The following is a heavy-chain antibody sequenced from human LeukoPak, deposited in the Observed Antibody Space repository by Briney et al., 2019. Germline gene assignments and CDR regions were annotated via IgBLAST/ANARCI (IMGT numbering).Heavy chain of an antibody. D-gene: IGHD2-8*01. CDR2: INSDECNT. J-gene: IGHJ3*02. V-gene: IGHV3-74*01. Sequence: GGSLRLSCAASGFTFSHYLMHWVRRPPGKGLVWVSRINSDECNTNFYADSVKGRFNISRDNAKSTLYLQMNSLRGEDTAVYFCGRGGNGIDIWGQGTTVIVSS. CDR3: GRGGNGIDI. CDR1: GFTFSHYL.